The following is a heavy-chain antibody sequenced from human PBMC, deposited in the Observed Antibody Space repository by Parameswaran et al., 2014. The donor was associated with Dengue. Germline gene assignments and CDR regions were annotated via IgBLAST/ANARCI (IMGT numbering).Heavy chain of an antibody. CDR2: IRSKANSYAT. V-gene: IGHV3-73*01. D-gene: IGHD6-13*01. CDR3: TRRSTYSSSLADY. J-gene: IGHJ4*02. Sequence: VRQAPGRLEWVGRIRSKANSYATAYAASVKGRFTISRDDSKNTAYLQMNSLKTEDTAVYYCTRRSTYSSSLADYWGQGTLVTVSS.